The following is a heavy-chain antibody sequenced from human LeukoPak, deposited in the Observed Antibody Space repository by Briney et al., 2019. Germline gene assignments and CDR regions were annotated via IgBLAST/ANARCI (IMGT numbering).Heavy chain of an antibody. CDR3: ARGDPIYDFWSGGDY. CDR1: GFTFNSYA. Sequence: GGSLRLSCAASGFTFNSYAFNWVRQAPGKGLEWVSYISSSSNVIYYTDSVKGRFTISRDNARNLLSLQMNTLRAEDTAVYYCARGDPIYDFWSGGDYWGQGSLVTVSS. D-gene: IGHD3-3*01. J-gene: IGHJ4*02. CDR2: ISSSSNVI. V-gene: IGHV3-48*01.